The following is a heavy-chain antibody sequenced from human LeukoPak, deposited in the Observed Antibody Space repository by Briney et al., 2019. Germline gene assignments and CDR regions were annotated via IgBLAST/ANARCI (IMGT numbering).Heavy chain of an antibody. CDR3: ARDAFSRISIFGVVSDAFDI. Sequence: DSVKGRFTISRDNAKNSLYLQMNSLRAEDTAVYYCARDAFSRISIFGVVSDAFDIWGQGTMVTVSS. D-gene: IGHD3-3*01. V-gene: IGHV3-11*06. J-gene: IGHJ3*02.